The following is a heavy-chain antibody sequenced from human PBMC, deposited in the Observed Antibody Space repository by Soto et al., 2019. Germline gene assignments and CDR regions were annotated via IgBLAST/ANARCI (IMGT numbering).Heavy chain of an antibody. D-gene: IGHD2-2*01. J-gene: IGHJ4*02. CDR2: VYYSGSA. CDR3: ARHPAGGGCLPYCSSPSCHVDS. V-gene: IGHV4-39*01. CDR1: GGSISTSSFY. Sequence: PSETLSLTCAVSGGSISTSSFYWGWIRQPPGKGLEWIANVYYSGSAYYNPSLKSRVTISVDTSKNQFSLKLTSVTAADTAVYFCARHPAGGGCLPYCSSPSCHVDSWGQGTLVTVSS.